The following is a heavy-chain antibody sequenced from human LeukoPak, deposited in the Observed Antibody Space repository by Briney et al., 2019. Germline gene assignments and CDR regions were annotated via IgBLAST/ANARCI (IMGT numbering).Heavy chain of an antibody. J-gene: IGHJ4*02. CDR2: ITGSGTNT. Sequence: GGSLRLSCAASGFTFSSYAMGWVRQGPGKGLDWVSTITGSGTNTYYADSVKGRFTISRDNSKNTPYLQMNSLRAEDTAVYYCARLTMEGGSGSYYWPISQKLLFDYWGQGTLVTVSS. CDR3: ARLTMEGGSGSYYWPISQKLLFDY. D-gene: IGHD3-10*01. CDR1: GFTFSSYA. V-gene: IGHV3-23*01.